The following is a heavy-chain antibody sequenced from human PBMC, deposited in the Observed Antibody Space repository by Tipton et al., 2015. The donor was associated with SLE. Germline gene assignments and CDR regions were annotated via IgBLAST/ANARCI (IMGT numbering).Heavy chain of an antibody. D-gene: IGHD3-22*01. Sequence: SLRLSCAASGFTFSNAWMSWVRQAPGKGLEWVSSISSRSNYIKYADSLKCRFTISRDNAKDSLYLQMNSLRAEDTAVYYCARVKGYFDLWGRGTLVTVSS. CDR2: ISSRSNYI. CDR1: GFTFSNAW. J-gene: IGHJ2*01. V-gene: IGHV3-21*01. CDR3: ARVKGYFDL.